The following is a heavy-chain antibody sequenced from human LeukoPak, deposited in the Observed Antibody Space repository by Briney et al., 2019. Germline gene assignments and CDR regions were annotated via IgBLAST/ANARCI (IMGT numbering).Heavy chain of an antibody. J-gene: IGHJ4*02. V-gene: IGHV3-23*01. CDR3: AKSRGIYCRSSTCSFDY. Sequence: GGSLRLSCVASGFTFSNYAMSWVRQAPGKGLEWVSTVSASGSTSYYAESVKGRFTTSRDNSRDTLYLQMNILRAQDTAVYYCAKSRGIYCRSSTCSFDYWGQGILVTVSS. CDR2: VSASGSTS. D-gene: IGHD2-2*01. CDR1: GFTFSNYA.